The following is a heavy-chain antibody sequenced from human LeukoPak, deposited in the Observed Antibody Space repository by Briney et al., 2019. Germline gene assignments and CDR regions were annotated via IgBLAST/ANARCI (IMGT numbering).Heavy chain of an antibody. V-gene: IGHV1-2*02. Sequence: VXVXCKXSXYTFTGXYMHWVRQAPGQGLEWMGWINPNSGGTNYAQKFQGRVTITRDTSISTAYMELSRLRSDDTAVYYCARHLISGIPYDFDYWGQGTLVTVSS. J-gene: IGHJ4*02. CDR1: XYTFTGXY. CDR3: ARHLISGIPYDFDY. D-gene: IGHD3-10*01. CDR2: INPNSGGT.